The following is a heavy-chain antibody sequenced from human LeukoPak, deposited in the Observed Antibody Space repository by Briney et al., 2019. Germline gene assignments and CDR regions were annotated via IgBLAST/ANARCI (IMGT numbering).Heavy chain of an antibody. CDR2: IYHSGGS. J-gene: IGHJ5*02. Sequence: SETLSLTCTVSGYSISSGYYGGWIRQPPGKGLEWIGSIYHSGGSSTTPSLKIRVTISVDTSNTQFSLKLSSVTAADAAVSYCASELRTQPGYNWFDPWGQGTLVTVSS. V-gene: IGHV4-38-2*02. CDR3: ASELRTQPGYNWFDP. CDR1: GYSISSGYY. D-gene: IGHD3-10*01.